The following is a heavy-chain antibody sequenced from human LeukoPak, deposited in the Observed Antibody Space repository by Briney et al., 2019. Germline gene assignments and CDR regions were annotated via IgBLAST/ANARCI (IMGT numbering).Heavy chain of an antibody. CDR3: ARVVVPDAMDEPFGY. CDR2: IRSSGSTI. CDR1: GFTLSDYY. V-gene: IGHV3-11*01. J-gene: IGHJ4*02. D-gene: IGHD2-2*01. Sequence: PGWSLTLSCAASGFTLSDYYMSGIRQAPGKGLEWVSYIRSSGSTIYYADSVKGRFTISRDNAKNSLYLQMNSLRAEDTAGYYCARVVVPDAMDEPFGYWGQGTLVTVSS.